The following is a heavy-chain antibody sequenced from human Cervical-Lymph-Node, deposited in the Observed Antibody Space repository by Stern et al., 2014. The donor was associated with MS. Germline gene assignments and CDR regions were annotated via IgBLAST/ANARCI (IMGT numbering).Heavy chain of an antibody. CDR3: VRQVTVRSRFDY. D-gene: IGHD4-11*01. V-gene: IGHV4-39*01. CDR1: GGSISSSYY. CDR2: IDGTGRT. Sequence: QVQLVESGPGLVKPSETLSRTCTVSGGSISSSYYWGWIRQSSGKGLEWIGSIDGTGRTFYNPSLQSRVTISGDTPNNQFSLKLSSVTAADTAVYYCVRQVTVRSRFDYWGQGTLVTVSS. J-gene: IGHJ4*02.